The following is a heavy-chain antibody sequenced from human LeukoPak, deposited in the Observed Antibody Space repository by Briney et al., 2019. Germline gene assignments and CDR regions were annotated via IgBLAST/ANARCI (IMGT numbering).Heavy chain of an antibody. V-gene: IGHV3-23*01. J-gene: IGHJ4*02. CDR2: ISGSGSST. CDR1: GFTFSNYA. Sequence: GGSLRLSCAASGFTFSNYAMSWVRQAPGKGLEWVSVISGSGSSTYYADSVKGRFTISRDNSKNTLYLQMNSLRAEDTAVYYCAKEPTALLWFGELLGSFDYWGQGTLVTVSS. CDR3: AKEPTALLWFGELLGSFDY. D-gene: IGHD3-10*01.